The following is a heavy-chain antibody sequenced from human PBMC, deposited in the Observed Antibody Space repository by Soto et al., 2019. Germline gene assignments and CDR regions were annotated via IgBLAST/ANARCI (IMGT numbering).Heavy chain of an antibody. D-gene: IGHD6-19*01. V-gene: IGHV3-23*01. CDR3: VKDRGWPKFDY. J-gene: IGHJ4*02. Sequence: EVQLLESGGGLVQPGGSLRLSCAASGFTFSSYAMSWVRQAPGKGLEWVSAISGSGGSTYYADSVKGRFTISRDNSKNTLYLQMNSLRVEDTAEYYCVKDRGWPKFDYWGQGTLVTVSS. CDR2: ISGSGGST. CDR1: GFTFSSYA.